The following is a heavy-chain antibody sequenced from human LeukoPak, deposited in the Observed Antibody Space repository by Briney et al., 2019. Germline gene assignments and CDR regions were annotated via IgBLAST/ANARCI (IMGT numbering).Heavy chain of an antibody. CDR1: GYTFTGYY. D-gene: IGHD6-13*01. CDR3: ARDGEYSSSWYYYYYYMDV. J-gene: IGHJ6*03. Sequence: GASVKVSCKASGYTFTGYYMHWVRQAPGQGLEWMGWINPNSGGANYAQKFQGRVTMTRDTSISTAYMELSRLRSDDTAVYYCARDGEYSSSWYYYYYYMDVWGKGTTVTVSS. V-gene: IGHV1-2*02. CDR2: INPNSGGA.